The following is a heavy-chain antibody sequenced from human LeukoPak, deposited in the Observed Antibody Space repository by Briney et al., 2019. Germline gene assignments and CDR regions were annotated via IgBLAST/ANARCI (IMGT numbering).Heavy chain of an antibody. Sequence: ASVKVSCKASGGTLSSYAISWVRQAPGQGLEWMGGIIPIFGTANYAQKFQGRVTITTDESTSTAYMELSSLRSEDTAVYYCASLYSSSSGYMDVWGKGTTVTVSS. CDR1: GGTLSSYA. CDR3: ASLYSSSSGYMDV. D-gene: IGHD6-6*01. CDR2: IIPIFGTA. J-gene: IGHJ6*03. V-gene: IGHV1-69*05.